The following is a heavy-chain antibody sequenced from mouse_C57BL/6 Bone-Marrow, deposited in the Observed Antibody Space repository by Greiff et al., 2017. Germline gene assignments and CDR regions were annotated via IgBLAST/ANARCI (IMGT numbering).Heavy chain of an antibody. CDR3: TYYDYDDYAMDY. D-gene: IGHD2-4*01. Sequence: EVKLVESGPVLARPGASVKMSCKTSGYTFTSYWMHWVKQRPGQGLEWIGAIYPGNSDTSYNQKFKGKAKLTAVTSASTAYMELSSLTNEDSAVYYCTYYDYDDYAMDYWGQGTSVTVSS. CDR2: IYPGNSDT. V-gene: IGHV1-5*01. CDR1: GYTFTSYW. J-gene: IGHJ4*01.